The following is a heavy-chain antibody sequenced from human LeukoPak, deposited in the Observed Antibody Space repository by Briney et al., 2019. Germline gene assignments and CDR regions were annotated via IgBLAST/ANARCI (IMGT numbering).Heavy chain of an antibody. V-gene: IGHV3-21*01. Sequence: GGSLRLSCAASGFTFSSYSMNWVRQALGKGLEWVSSISSSSSYIYYADSVKGRFTISRDNAKNSLYLQMNSLRAEDTAVYYCARDLENYYDSSGYYSPALGYWGQGTLVTVSS. CDR3: ARDLENYYDSSGYYSPALGY. J-gene: IGHJ4*02. D-gene: IGHD3-22*01. CDR2: ISSSSSYI. CDR1: GFTFSSYS.